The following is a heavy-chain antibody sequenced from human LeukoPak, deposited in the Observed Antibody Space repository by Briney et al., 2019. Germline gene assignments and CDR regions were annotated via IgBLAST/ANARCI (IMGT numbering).Heavy chain of an antibody. CDR2: IYYSGST. J-gene: IGHJ3*02. CDR3: ARGVKQWLVRGAFDI. V-gene: IGHV4-61*01. Sequence: SETLSLTCTVSGGSVSSGSYYWSWIRQPPGTGLEWIGYIYYSGSTYYNPSLKSRLTISVDTSKNQFSLKLSSVTAADTAVYYCARGVKQWLVRGAFDIWGQGTTVTVSS. CDR1: GGSVSSGSYY. D-gene: IGHD6-19*01.